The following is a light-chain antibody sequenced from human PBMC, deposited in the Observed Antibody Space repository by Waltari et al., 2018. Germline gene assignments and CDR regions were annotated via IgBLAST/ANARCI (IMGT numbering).Light chain of an antibody. CDR2: GAS. CDR3: QQYNNWPLT. V-gene: IGKV3-15*01. J-gene: IGKJ4*01. CDR1: QSISSN. Sequence: EIVMTQSPATLSVSPGERATLSCSASQSISSNLARYQQKPGQAPRLLIYGASTRATGIPARFSGSGSGTEFTLTISSLQSEDFAVYYCQQYNNWPLTFGGGTKVEIK.